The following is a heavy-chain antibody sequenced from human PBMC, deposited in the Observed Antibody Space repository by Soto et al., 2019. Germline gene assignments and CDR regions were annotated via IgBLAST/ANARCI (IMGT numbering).Heavy chain of an antibody. CDR2: LISSVESP. V-gene: IGHV3-23*01. CDR3: ATDIHGSGWSFDQ. Sequence: EVQLLESGGGLVQPGGSLRLSGSPSEFTFTTQALAWVPQAPGKGREWVPALISSVESPDYADYWKGRFTTSRDNSKNTLYLQMNSLRADDTAVYYCATDIHGSGWSFDQWGQGTVVTVSS. CDR1: EFTFTTQA. D-gene: IGHD6-19*01. J-gene: IGHJ4*02.